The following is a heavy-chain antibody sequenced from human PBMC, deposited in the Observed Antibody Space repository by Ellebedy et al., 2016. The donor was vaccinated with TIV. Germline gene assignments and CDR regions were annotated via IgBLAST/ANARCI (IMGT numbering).Heavy chain of an antibody. V-gene: IGHV3-23*01. Sequence: GESLKISCAVSGFTFSNYAMIWVRQAPGQGLEWVSAIDGAGGTHYAASVKGRFTISGDKSKKTFYLEMNSLRVDDTAVYYCAKTEPYGTTWFGRIYWGQGTLVTVSS. J-gene: IGHJ4*02. D-gene: IGHD1-1*01. CDR1: GFTFSNYA. CDR3: AKTEPYGTTWFGRIY. CDR2: IDGAGGT.